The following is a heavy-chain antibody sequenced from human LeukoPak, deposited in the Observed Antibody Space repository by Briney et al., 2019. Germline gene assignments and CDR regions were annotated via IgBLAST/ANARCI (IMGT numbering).Heavy chain of an antibody. CDR1: GFTFSSYE. D-gene: IGHD3-22*01. CDR3: FGSSGYLGLDY. J-gene: IGHJ4*02. Sequence: GGSLRLSCAASGFTFSSYEMNWVRQAPGKGLEWVSYISSSGSTIYYADSVKGRFTISRDNAKNSLYLQMNGLRAEDTAVYYCFGSSGYLGLDYWGQGTLVTVSS. CDR2: ISSSGSTI. V-gene: IGHV3-48*03.